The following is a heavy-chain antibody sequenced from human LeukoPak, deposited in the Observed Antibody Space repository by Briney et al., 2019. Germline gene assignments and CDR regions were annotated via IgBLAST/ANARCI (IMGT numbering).Heavy chain of an antibody. V-gene: IGHV4-39*02. D-gene: IGHD3-3*01. CDR2: VYYSGST. CDR3: AREDYDFWSGSPYYFDY. CDR1: GGSISSSSYY. J-gene: IGHJ4*02. Sequence: PSETLSLTCTVSGGSISSSSYYWGWIRQPPGKGLEWIGSVYYSGSTYYNPSLKSRVTISVDTSKNQFSLKLSSVTAADTAVYYCAREDYDFWSGSPYYFDYWGQGTLVTVSS.